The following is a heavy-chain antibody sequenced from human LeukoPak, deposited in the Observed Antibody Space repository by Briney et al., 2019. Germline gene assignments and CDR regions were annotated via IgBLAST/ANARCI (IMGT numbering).Heavy chain of an antibody. CDR2: IYASGST. D-gene: IGHD5-18*01. Sequence: SETLSLTCTVSGGSISSYCWSWIRQPAGKGLEWNGRIYASGSTNYNPSLKSRVTMSVDTSKNQFSLKLSSVTAADTAVYYCARDDSVYNWFDPWGQGTLVTVSS. CDR1: GGSISSYC. V-gene: IGHV4-4*07. CDR3: ARDDSVYNWFDP. J-gene: IGHJ5*02.